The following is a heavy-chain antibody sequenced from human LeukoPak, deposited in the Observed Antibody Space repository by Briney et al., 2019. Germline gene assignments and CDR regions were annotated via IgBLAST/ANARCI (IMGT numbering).Heavy chain of an antibody. V-gene: IGHV4-34*01. J-gene: IGHJ6*03. Sequence: SETLSLTCAVYGGSFSGYYWTWIRQTPEKGLEWIGEMNPSGSTSYNPSLKSRVTISVDTSKNQFSLKLSSVTAAGTAVYYCARGRQDVTMIVVVMTAVSYYLDVWGKGTTVTVS. D-gene: IGHD3-22*01. CDR3: ARGRQDVTMIVVVMTAVSYYLDV. CDR2: MNPSGST. CDR1: GGSFSGYY.